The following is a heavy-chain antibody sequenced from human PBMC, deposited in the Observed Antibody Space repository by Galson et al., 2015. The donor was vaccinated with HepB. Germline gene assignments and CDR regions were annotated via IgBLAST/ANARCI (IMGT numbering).Heavy chain of an antibody. CDR1: GYTFTSYY. D-gene: IGHD6-19*01. Sequence: SVKVSCKASGYTFTSYYMHWVRQAPGQGLEWMGIINPSGGSTSYAQKLQGRVTMTRDTSTSTVYMELSSLRSEDTAVYYCARDIAVGAVAASYWGQGTLVTVSS. V-gene: IGHV1-46*01. CDR3: ARDIAVGAVAASY. J-gene: IGHJ4*02. CDR2: INPSGGST.